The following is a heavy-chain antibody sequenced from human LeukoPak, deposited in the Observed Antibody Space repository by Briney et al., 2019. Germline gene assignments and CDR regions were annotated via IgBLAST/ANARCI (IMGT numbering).Heavy chain of an antibody. D-gene: IGHD1-14*01. Sequence: GGSLRLYCAASGFTFSTYAMSWVRQAPGKGLEWVSAISGSGGSTFNADSVKGRFTISRDNSKNTLFLQMNSLRAEDTAIYYCAKDHPSGYYFDYWGQGTLVTVSS. CDR2: ISGSGGST. CDR3: AKDHPSGYYFDY. CDR1: GFTFSTYA. J-gene: IGHJ4*02. V-gene: IGHV3-23*01.